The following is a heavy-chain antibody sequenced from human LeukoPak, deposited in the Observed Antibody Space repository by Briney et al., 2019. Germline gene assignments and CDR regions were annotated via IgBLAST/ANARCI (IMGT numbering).Heavy chain of an antibody. CDR1: GYTFTSYG. CDR3: ARDIMWFSRWYYYYYGMDV. J-gene: IGHJ6*01. D-gene: IGHD2-21*01. CDR2: ISAYNGNT. Sequence: GASVKVSCKASGYTFTSYGISWVRQAPGQGLEWMGWISAYNGNTNYAQKLQGRVTMTTDTSTSTAYMELRSLRSDGTAVYYCARDIMWFSRWYYYYYGMDVWGQGTTVTVSS. V-gene: IGHV1-18*01.